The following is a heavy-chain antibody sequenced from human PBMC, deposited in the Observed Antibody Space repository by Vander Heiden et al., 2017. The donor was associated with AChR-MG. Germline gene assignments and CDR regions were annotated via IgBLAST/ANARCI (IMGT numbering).Heavy chain of an antibody. V-gene: IGHV4-39*01. D-gene: IGHD3-10*01. CDR2: IYYSGST. CDR1: GGPISSRSYY. CDR3: ARRGGTDDY. Sequence: QLQLQESGPGLVKPSETLSLTCTFSGGPISSRSYYWGWIRQPPGKGLEWIGSIYYSGSTYYNPSLKSRVTISVDTSKNQFSLKLSSVTAADTAVYYCARRGGTDDYWCQGTLVTVSS. J-gene: IGHJ4*02.